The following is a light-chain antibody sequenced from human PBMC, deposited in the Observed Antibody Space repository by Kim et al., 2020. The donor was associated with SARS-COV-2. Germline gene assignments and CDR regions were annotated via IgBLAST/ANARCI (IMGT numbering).Light chain of an antibody. CDR2: AAS. CDR1: QSDHIH. J-gene: IGKJ4*01. Sequence: PGESAPLSCRASQSDHIHFAWYQQKPGQAPRLLISAASTRATGVPGRFGGRGSGTEFTLTISILQSEDFAVYYCLQYYNWPPLTFGGGTKVDIK. CDR3: LQYYNWPPLT. V-gene: IGKV3-15*01.